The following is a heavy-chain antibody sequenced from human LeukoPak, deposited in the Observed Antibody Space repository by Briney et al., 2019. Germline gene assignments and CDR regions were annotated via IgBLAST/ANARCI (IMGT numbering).Heavy chain of an antibody. D-gene: IGHD2-2*01. CDR2: INTNTGNP. Sequence: ASVKVSCKASGYTLTSDGMNWVRQAPGQGLEWMGWINTNTGNPTYGQGFTGRFVFSLDTSVNTAYLQISSLQAEDTAVYYCARALPGCGSTNCYGLETWGQGTLVTASS. CDR1: GYTLTSDG. CDR3: ARALPGCGSTNCYGLET. J-gene: IGHJ5*02. V-gene: IGHV7-4-1*02.